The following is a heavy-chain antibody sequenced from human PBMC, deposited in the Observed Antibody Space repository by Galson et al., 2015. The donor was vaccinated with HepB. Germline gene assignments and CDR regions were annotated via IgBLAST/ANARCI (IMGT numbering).Heavy chain of an antibody. D-gene: IGHD2-2*01. J-gene: IGHJ3*02. CDR1: GGSISSYY. Sequence: SETLSLTCTVPGGSISSYYCSWIRQPAGKGLEWIGRIYTSGSTNYNPSLKSRVTMSVDTSKNQFSLKLSSVTAADTAVYYCARDGVVVPAAIGHSDAFDIWGQGTMVTVSS. CDR3: ARDGVVVPAAIGHSDAFDI. V-gene: IGHV4-4*07. CDR2: IYTSGST.